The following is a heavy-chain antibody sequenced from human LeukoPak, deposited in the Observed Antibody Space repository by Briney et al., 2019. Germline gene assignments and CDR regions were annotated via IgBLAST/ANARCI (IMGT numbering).Heavy chain of an antibody. Sequence: GGSLRLSCAASGFTFNSYAMHWVRQAPGKGLEWVANIKQDGGEKRYADSVRGRFTVSRDNAHTSLYLQMSSLRAEDTALYFCARASDPWLQLTWGQGTLVTVSS. CDR3: ARASDPWLQLT. D-gene: IGHD5-24*01. CDR1: GFTFNSYA. J-gene: IGHJ5*02. V-gene: IGHV3-7*03. CDR2: IKQDGGEK.